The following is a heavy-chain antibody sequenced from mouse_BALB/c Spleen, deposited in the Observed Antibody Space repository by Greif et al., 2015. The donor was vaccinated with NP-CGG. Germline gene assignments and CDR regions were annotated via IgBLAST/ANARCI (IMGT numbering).Heavy chain of an antibody. CDR1: GYAFTNYL. CDR2: INPGSGGT. D-gene: IGHD3-2*01. J-gene: IGHJ3*01. Sequence: VQLQQSGAELVRPGTSVKVSCKASGYAFTNYLIEWVKQRPGQGLEWIGVINPGSGGTNYNEKFKGKATLTADKSSSTAYMQLSSLTSDDSAVYFCARSTARATSAYWGQGTLVTVSA. V-gene: IGHV1-54*01. CDR3: ARSTARATSAY.